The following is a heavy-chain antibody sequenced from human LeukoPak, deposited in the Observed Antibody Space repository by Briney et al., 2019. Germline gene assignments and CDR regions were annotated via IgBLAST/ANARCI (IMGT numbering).Heavy chain of an antibody. J-gene: IGHJ1*01. CDR2: IWYEGSNK. Sequence: GRSLRLSCAASGFTFSSYGMRWVRPAPGKGREWGAVIWYEGSNKYYGDSVKGRFTISRDNSKKTLYLQMNSLRVEDTAVYYCARGDGYNDAEYLQHWGQGTLVTVS. CDR3: ARGDGYNDAEYLQH. V-gene: IGHV3-33*01. CDR1: GFTFSSYG. D-gene: IGHD5-24*01.